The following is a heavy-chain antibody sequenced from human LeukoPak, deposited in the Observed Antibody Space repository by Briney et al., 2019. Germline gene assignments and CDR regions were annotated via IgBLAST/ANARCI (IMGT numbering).Heavy chain of an antibody. J-gene: IGHJ4*02. V-gene: IGHV3-21*01. CDR1: GFTFDDYA. Sequence: GGSLRLSCAAPGFTFDDYAMNWVRQAPGKGLEWVSSISSSSSYIYYADSVKGRFTISRDNAKNSLYLQMNSLRAEDTAVYYCATSGIAVAGTWGTDYWGQGTLVTVSS. D-gene: IGHD6-19*01. CDR2: ISSSSSYI. CDR3: ATSGIAVAGTWGTDY.